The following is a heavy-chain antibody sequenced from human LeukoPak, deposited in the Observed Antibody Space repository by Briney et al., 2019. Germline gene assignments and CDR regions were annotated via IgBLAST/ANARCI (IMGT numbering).Heavy chain of an antibody. CDR3: ARGHVVLTPRSVAPLNY. CDR2: MNPNSGNT. V-gene: IGHV1-8*01. D-gene: IGHD3-9*01. J-gene: IGHJ4*02. CDR1: GYTFTSYD. Sequence: ASVKVSCKASGYTFTSYDINWVRPATGQGLEWMGWMNPNSGNTGYAQKFQGRVTMTRNTSISTAYMELSSLRSEDTAVYYCARGHVVLTPRSVAPLNYWGQGTLVTVSS.